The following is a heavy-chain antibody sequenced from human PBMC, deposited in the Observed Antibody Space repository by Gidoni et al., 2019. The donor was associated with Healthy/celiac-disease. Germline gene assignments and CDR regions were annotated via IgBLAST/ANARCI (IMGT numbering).Heavy chain of an antibody. V-gene: IGHV3-21*01. CDR3: ARDIKRERELSGFDY. D-gene: IGHD3-16*02. Sequence: EVQLVESGGGLVKPGGSLRLSCAASGFTFSSYSMNWVRQAPGKGLEWVSSISSSSSYIYYADSVKGRFTISRDNAKNSLYLQMNSLRAEDTAVYYCARDIKRERELSGFDYWGQGTLVTVSS. CDR2: ISSSSSYI. J-gene: IGHJ4*02. CDR1: GFTFSSYS.